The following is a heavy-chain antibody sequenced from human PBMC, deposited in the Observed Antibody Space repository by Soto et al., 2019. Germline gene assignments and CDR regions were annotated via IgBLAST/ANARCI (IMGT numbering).Heavy chain of an antibody. Sequence: GGSLRLSCAASGFTFSNYGMNWVRQAPGKGLEWMAVVSYDGTNKYYADSVKGRFTISRDNSKNTLYLQVNSLRAEDTAVYYCTKGGEGGDYYGMDVWGQGTTVTVSS. J-gene: IGHJ6*02. CDR1: GFTFSNYG. V-gene: IGHV3-30*18. CDR3: TKGGEGGDYYGMDV. D-gene: IGHD3-16*01. CDR2: VSYDGTNK.